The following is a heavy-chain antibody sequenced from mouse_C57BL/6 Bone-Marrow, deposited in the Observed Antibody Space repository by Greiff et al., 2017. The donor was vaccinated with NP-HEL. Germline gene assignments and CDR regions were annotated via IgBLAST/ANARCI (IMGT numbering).Heavy chain of an antibody. V-gene: IGHV1-69*01. D-gene: IGHD1-1*01. CDR1: GYTFTSYW. CDR2: IDPSDSYT. Sequence: QVQLQQPGAELVMPGASVKLSCKASGYTFTSYWMHWVKQRPGQGLEWIGEIDPSDSYTNYNQKFKGKSTLTVDKSSSTAYMQLSSLTSEDSAVYYCAREILRYFDYGGQGTTLTVSS. CDR3: AREILRYFDY. J-gene: IGHJ2*01.